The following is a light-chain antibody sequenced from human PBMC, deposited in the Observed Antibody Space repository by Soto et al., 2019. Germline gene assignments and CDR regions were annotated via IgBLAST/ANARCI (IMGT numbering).Light chain of an antibody. CDR3: CSYGGSHTVV. V-gene: IGLV2-23*01. CDR1: SSDVGSYNL. J-gene: IGLJ2*01. CDR2: EGT. Sequence: QSALTQPASVSGSPGQSITISCTGTSSDVGSYNLVSWYQQHPGKAPKLMIYEGTKRPSGVSDRFSGSKSGNTASLTISGLQAEDEGDYYCCSYGGSHTVVFGGGTKVTVL.